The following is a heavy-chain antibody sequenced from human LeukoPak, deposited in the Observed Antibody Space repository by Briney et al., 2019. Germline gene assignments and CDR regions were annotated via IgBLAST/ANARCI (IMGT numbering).Heavy chain of an antibody. CDR1: GGTFSSYA. J-gene: IGHJ6*02. CDR2: IIPILGIA. Sequence: GASVKVSCKAPGGTFSSYAISWVRQAPGQGLEWMGRIIPILGIANYAQKFQGRVTITADKSTSTAYMELSSLRSEDTAVYYCASYYSGSNYFLDYYYGMDVWGQGTTVTVSS. D-gene: IGHD4-4*01. V-gene: IGHV1-69*04. CDR3: ASYYSGSNYFLDYYYGMDV.